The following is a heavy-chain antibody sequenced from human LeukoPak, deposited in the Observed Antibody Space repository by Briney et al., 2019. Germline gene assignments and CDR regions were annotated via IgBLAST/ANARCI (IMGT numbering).Heavy chain of an antibody. CDR1: GFTFSSYD. CDR3: ARGVRGSCYEGAYFDY. CDR2: IGTAGDT. V-gene: IGHV3-13*01. D-gene: IGHD1-26*01. Sequence: GGSLRLSCAASGFTFSSYDMHWVRQATGKGLEWVSAIGTAGDTYYPGSVKGRFTISRENAKNSLYLQVNSLRAGDTAVYYCARGVRGSCYEGAYFDYWGQGTLVTVSS. J-gene: IGHJ4*02.